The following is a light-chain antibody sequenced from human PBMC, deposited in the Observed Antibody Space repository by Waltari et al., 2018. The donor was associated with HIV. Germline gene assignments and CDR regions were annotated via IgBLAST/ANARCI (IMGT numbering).Light chain of an antibody. CDR2: DNN. J-gene: IGLJ3*02. CDR3: GTWDSSLSSYWV. Sequence: QSALTQPPSVSAAPGQTVTISCSGSSSNIGNNYVSWYQQLPGTAPQLLNDDNNKRPSGIPYRVSGSKSGTSATLGITGLQTGDEADYYCGTWDSSLSSYWVFGGGTKLTVL. CDR1: SSNIGNNY. V-gene: IGLV1-51*01.